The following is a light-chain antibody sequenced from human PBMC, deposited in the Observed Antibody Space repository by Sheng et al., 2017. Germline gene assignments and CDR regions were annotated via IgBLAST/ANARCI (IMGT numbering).Light chain of an antibody. Sequence: EIVMTQSPATLSVSPGETATLSCRASQTVNNYFAWYQHKPGQGPRLLIYDASVRAAGIADRFSGSGSGTDFTLTISRLEPEDFALYFCQQYDSWPFTFGGGTKVDIK. CDR3: QQYDSWPFT. J-gene: IGKJ4*01. CDR2: DAS. V-gene: IGKV3D-15*01. CDR1: QTVNNY.